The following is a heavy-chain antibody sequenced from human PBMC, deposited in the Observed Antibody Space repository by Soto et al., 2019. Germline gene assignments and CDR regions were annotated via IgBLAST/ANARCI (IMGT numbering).Heavy chain of an antibody. D-gene: IGHD1-26*01. Sequence: SETLSLTCTVSGDSISSTSYYWDWIRQPPGKGLEWIGSVYYSGSTYYNPSLKSRVTISVDTSKNQFSLKLSSVTAADTAVYYCARRGLVGATTFDYWGQGTLVTVS. V-gene: IGHV4-39*01. CDR2: VYYSGST. J-gene: IGHJ4*02. CDR1: GDSISSTSYY. CDR3: ARRGLVGATTFDY.